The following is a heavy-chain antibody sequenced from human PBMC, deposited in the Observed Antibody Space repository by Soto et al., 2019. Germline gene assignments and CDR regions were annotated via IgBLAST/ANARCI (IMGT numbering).Heavy chain of an antibody. D-gene: IGHD3-3*01. CDR3: ARDGIFGVVTPTAYNWFDP. J-gene: IGHJ5*02. Sequence: ASVKVSCKASGYTFTSYYMHWVRQAPGQGLDWMVIINPIGGSTSYAQKFQGRVTMTRDTSTSIVYMELSSLRSEDTAVYYCARDGIFGVVTPTAYNWFDPWGQGTLVTVSS. V-gene: IGHV1-46*03. CDR1: GYTFTSYY. CDR2: INPIGGST.